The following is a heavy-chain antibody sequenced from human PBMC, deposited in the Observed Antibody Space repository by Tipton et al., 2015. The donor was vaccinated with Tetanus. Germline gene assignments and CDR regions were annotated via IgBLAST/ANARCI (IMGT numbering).Heavy chain of an antibody. CDR1: GGSISSGGYY. Sequence: TLSLTCTVSGGSISSGGYYWSWIRQHPGKGLEWIGYIYYSGSTYYNPSPKSRVTISVDTSKNQFSLKLSSVTAADTAVYYCARACIRIQLWSQGDYFDYWGQGTLVTVSS. D-gene: IGHD5-18*01. V-gene: IGHV4-31*03. J-gene: IGHJ4*02. CDR2: IYYSGST. CDR3: ARACIRIQLWSQGDYFDY.